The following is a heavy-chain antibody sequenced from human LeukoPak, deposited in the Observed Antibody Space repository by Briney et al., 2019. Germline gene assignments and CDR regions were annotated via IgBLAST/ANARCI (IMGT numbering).Heavy chain of an antibody. CDR1: GFTFSSYG. CDR3: AKDHLWFGELYPDY. D-gene: IGHD3-10*01. J-gene: IGHJ4*02. Sequence: PGGSLRLSCAASGFTFSSYGMHWVRQPPGKGLEWGPVISYDGSNKYYADSVKGRFTISRDNSKNTLYLQMNSLRAEDTAVYYCAKDHLWFGELYPDYWGQGTLVTVSS. V-gene: IGHV3-30*18. CDR2: ISYDGSNK.